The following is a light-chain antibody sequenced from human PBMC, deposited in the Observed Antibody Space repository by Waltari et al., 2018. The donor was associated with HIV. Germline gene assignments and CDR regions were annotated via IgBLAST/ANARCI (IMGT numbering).Light chain of an antibody. CDR3: QQYDDLPLT. Sequence: DIQMTQSPSSLSASVGDRVTITCQPRQDIRNYLNWYLQKPGKAPNLLIYDTSNLQGGVPSRFSGSGSGTDFTFTIRSLQPEDVATYYCQQYDDLPLTFGQGTRLEIK. J-gene: IGKJ5*01. V-gene: IGKV1-33*01. CDR1: QDIRNY. CDR2: DTS.